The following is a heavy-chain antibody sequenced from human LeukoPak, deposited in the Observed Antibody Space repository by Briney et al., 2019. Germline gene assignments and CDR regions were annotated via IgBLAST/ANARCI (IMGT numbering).Heavy chain of an antibody. CDR2: IYYSGST. V-gene: IGHV4-31*03. CDR3: VAVRSLNWFDP. CDR1: GFSLSTSGMR. J-gene: IGHJ5*02. D-gene: IGHD2-21*01. Sequence: ESGPALVKPTQTLTLTCTFSGFSLSTSGMRVSWIRQHPGKGLEWIGYIYYSGSTYYNPSLKSRVTISVDTSENQFSLKLSSVTAADTAVYYCVAVRSLNWFDPWGQGTLVTVSS.